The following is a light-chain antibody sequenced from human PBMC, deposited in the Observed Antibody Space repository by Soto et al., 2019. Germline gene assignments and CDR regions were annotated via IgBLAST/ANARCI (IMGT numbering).Light chain of an antibody. Sequence: QSALTQPASVSGSPGQSITISCTGTSSDVGLYDYVSWYQQHPGKAPQLMIYAVSNRPSGVSNRFSASKSGNTAFLFISGLQAEDEADYYCSSYTSDSSYVFGSGTKVTV. CDR2: AVS. CDR3: SSYTSDSSYV. CDR1: SSDVGLYDY. V-gene: IGLV2-14*01. J-gene: IGLJ1*01.